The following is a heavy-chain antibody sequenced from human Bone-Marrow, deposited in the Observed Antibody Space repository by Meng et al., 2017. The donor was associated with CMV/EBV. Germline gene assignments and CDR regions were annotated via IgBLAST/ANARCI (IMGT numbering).Heavy chain of an antibody. D-gene: IGHD3-10*01. CDR2: ISVSGVST. V-gene: IGHV3-23*01. CDR1: GFTFSSYV. CDR3: AKDLWFGGNWFAP. J-gene: IGHJ5*02. Sequence: GGSLRLSCAASGFTFSSYVMTWVRQAPGKGLEWVSGISVSGVSTYYADSVKGRFTISRDNSKNTLYLQMNSLRAEDTAVYYCAKDLWFGGNWFAPCGQGTLVTVSS.